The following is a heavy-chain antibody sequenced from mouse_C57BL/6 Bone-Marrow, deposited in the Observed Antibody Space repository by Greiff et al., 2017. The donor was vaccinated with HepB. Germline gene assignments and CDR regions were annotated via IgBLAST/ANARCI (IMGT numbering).Heavy chain of an antibody. CDR2: ISYSGST. V-gene: IGHV3-1*01. J-gene: IGHJ3*01. Sequence: EVQVVESGPGMVKPSQSLSLTCTVTGYSITSGYDWHWIRHFPGNKLEWMGYISYSGSTNYNPSLKSRISITHDTSKNHFFLKLNSVTTEDTATYYCARVRAWFAYWGQGTLVTVSA. CDR1: GYSITSGYD. CDR3: ARVRAWFAY.